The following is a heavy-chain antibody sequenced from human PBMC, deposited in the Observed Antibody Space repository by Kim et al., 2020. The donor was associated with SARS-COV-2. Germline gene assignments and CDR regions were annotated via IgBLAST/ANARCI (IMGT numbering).Heavy chain of an antibody. J-gene: IGHJ3*02. CDR3: ARYLHYGDYIWHDAFDI. V-gene: IGHV1-69*13. CDR2: IISIFGKA. D-gene: IGHD4-17*01. Sequence: SVKVSCKASGDTFSSYAISWVRQAPGQGLEWMGGIISIFGKANYAQKCKGRVTITADESSSTAYMELSSLRSEDTAVYYCARYLHYGDYIWHDAFDIWGQGTMVTVSS. CDR1: GDTFSSYA.